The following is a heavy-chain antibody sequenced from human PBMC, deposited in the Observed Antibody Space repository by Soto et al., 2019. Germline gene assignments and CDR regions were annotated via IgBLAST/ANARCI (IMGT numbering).Heavy chain of an antibody. V-gene: IGHV1-46*01. CDR3: ARSPRPTGTTLYYFDS. J-gene: IGHJ4*02. Sequence: ASVKVSFKASGYTLTSFYMHWMRQAPGQGLEWMGVIDPSAGSTTYAQKFKGRVGMTRDTFTSTVFMELSSLRSEDTAVYYCARSPRPTGTTLYYFDSWGQRTLVTVSS. CDR1: GYTLTSFY. CDR2: IDPSAGST. D-gene: IGHD1-1*01.